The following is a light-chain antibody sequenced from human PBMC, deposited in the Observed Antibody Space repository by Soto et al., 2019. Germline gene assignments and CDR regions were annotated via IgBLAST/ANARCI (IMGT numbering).Light chain of an antibody. V-gene: IGKV1-5*03. CDR3: QQYKSYRA. CDR1: QSIDTW. Sequence: DIQMTQSPSTLSASVGDTVTITCRASQSIDTWLAWHQQKPGRAPKLLISKASTLESGVPSRFSGSGSGTDFTLTISGLQPDDFAIYYCQQYKSYRAFGQGTKWIS. J-gene: IGKJ1*01. CDR2: KAS.